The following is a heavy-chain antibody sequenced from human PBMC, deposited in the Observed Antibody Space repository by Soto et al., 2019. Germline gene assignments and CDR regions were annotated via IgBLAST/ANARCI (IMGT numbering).Heavy chain of an antibody. J-gene: IGHJ4*02. CDR1: GGSISSGDYH. V-gene: IGHV4-39*01. Sequence: QLQLQESGPGLVKPSETLSLTCTVSGGSISSGDYHWSWIRQPPGKGLEWIGTLHYSGSTYYNPSLKSRVTISVDTSTNQVSLRLNSVTAADTAVYYCARRASIISPPYFDYWGQGTLVTVAS. D-gene: IGHD3-9*01. CDR2: LHYSGST. CDR3: ARRASIISPPYFDY.